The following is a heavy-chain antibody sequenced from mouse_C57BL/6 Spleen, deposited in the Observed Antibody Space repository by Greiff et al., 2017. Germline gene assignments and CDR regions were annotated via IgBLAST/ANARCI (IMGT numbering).Heavy chain of an antibody. CDR1: GYTFTSYW. CDR2: IEPSDSYT. J-gene: IGHJ2*01. Sequence: QVQLQQPGAELVKPGASVKLSCKASGYTFTSYWMQWVKQRPGQGLEWIGEIEPSDSYTNYNQKFKGKATLTVDTSSSTAYMQLSSLPSEDSAVYYCARSDYYYYYFGYWGQGTTLTVSS. V-gene: IGHV1-50*01. D-gene: IGHD2-4*01. CDR3: ARSDYYYYYFGY.